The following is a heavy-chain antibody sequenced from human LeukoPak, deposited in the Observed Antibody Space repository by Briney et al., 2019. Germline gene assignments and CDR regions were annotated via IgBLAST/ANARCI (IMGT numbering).Heavy chain of an antibody. CDR3: ARYYTSGSFDY. CDR1: GYSISSGDY. Sequence: SETLSLTCTVSGYSISSGDYWGWIRQPPGKGLEWIGSIYHSGSTYYNPSLKSRVTISVDTSKNQFSLKLSSVTAADTAVYYCARYYTSGSFDYWGQGTLVTVSS. J-gene: IGHJ4*02. V-gene: IGHV4-38-2*02. D-gene: IGHD3-10*01. CDR2: IYHSGST.